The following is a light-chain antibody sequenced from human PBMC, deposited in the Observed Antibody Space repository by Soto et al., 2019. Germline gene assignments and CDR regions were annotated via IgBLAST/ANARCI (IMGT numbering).Light chain of an antibody. CDR2: EVI. CDR3: SSFAGNNNLV. J-gene: IGLJ2*01. V-gene: IGLV2-8*01. CDR1: SSDVGGYNY. Sequence: QSALTQPPSASGSPGQSVTISCTGTSSDVGGYNYVSWYQQHPGKAPKLMISEVIKRPSGVPDRFSGSKSGNTASLTVSGLQAEDEADYYCSSFAGNNNLVFGGGTKPTVL.